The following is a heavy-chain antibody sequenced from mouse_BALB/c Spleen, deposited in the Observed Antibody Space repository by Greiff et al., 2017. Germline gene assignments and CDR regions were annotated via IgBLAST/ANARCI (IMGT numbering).Heavy chain of an antibody. V-gene: IGHV5-9-4*01. CDR3: ARDSLWFAY. J-gene: IGHJ3*01. CDR1: GFTFSSYA. CDR2: ISSGGSYT. Sequence: DVHLVESGGGLVKPGGSLKLSCAASGFTFSSYAMSWVRQSPEKRLEWVAEISSGGSYTYYPDTVTGRFTISRDNAKNTLYLEMSSLRSEDTAMYYCARDSLWFAYWGQGTLVTVSA.